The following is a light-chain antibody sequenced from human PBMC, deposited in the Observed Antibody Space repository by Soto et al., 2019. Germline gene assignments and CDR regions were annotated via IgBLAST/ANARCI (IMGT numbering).Light chain of an antibody. CDR3: EQYGSSRYT. V-gene: IGKV3-20*01. Sequence: EIVLTQSPGTLSLSPGERATLSCRASQSVSSSYLAWYQQKPGQAPRLLIYGASSRATGIPDRFSGSGSGTDFTLTISRLEPEDVSAYYCEQYGSSRYTFGPGTKLAIK. CDR2: GAS. J-gene: IGKJ2*01. CDR1: QSVSSSY.